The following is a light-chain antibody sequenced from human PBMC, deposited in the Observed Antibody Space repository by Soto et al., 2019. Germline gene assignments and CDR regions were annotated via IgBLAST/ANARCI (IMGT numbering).Light chain of an antibody. CDR1: SSDVGGYNY. J-gene: IGLJ1*01. V-gene: IGLV2-14*01. CDR2: AVT. Sequence: QSALTQPASVSGSPGQSITISCTGTSSDVGGYNYVSWYQHHPGKAPQLMIYAVTDRPSGVSDRFSGSKSGNTASLTISGLQAEDEADYYCSSYSSTNPFVFGSGTQLTVL. CDR3: SSYSSTNPFV.